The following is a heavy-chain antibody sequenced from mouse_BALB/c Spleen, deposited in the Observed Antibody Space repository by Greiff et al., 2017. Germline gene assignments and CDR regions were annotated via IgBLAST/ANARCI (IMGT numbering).Heavy chain of an antibody. D-gene: IGHD4-1*01. Sequence: EVMLVESGGGLVKPGGSLKLSCAASGFTFSSYAMSWVRQTPEKRLEWVATISSGGSYTYYPDSVKGRFTISRDNAKNTLYLQMSSLRSEDTAMYYCARQGETGWFAYWGQGTLVTVSA. CDR2: ISSGGSYT. CDR3: ARQGETGWFAY. V-gene: IGHV5-9-3*01. J-gene: IGHJ3*01. CDR1: GFTFSSYA.